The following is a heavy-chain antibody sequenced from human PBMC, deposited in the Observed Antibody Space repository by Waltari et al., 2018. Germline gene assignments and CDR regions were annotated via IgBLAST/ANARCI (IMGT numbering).Heavy chain of an antibody. CDR3: ARDGSGSYYRIYYYYYGMDV. Sequence: EVQLVESGGGLVKPGGSLRLSCAASGFTFSSYSMNWVRQAPGKGLGWVSSISSSSSYIYYADSVKGRFTISRDNAKNSLYLQMNSLRAEDTAVYYCARDGSGSYYRIYYYYYGMDVWGQGTTVTVSS. CDR2: ISSSSSYI. D-gene: IGHD3-10*01. V-gene: IGHV3-21*01. CDR1: GFTFSSYS. J-gene: IGHJ6*02.